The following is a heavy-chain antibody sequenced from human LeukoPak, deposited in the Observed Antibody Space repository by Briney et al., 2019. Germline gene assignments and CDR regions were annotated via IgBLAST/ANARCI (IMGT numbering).Heavy chain of an antibody. D-gene: IGHD4-17*01. V-gene: IGHV4-39*01. J-gene: IGHJ4*02. CDR2: ILYSGST. Sequence: SETLSLTCTVSGGSISRYYWGWLRQPPGKGLEWIGNILYSGSTYYNPSLKSRVTISADTSKNQFSLRLSSVTAADTAVYYCARYQRGDFRNFDYWGQGTLLTVSS. CDR1: GGSISRYY. CDR3: ARYQRGDFRNFDY.